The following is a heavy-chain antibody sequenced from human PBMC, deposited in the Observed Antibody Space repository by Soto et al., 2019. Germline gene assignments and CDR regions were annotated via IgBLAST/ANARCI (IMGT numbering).Heavy chain of an antibody. D-gene: IGHD6-13*01. Sequence: SETLSLTCTVSGGSVSSGSYYWSWIRQPPGKGLEWIGYIDYSGSTNYNPSLKSRVTISVDTSKNQFSLKLSSVTAADTAVYYCARVSAAALYYYYYGMDVWGQGTTVTVSS. CDR2: IDYSGST. CDR1: GGSVSSGSYY. CDR3: ARVSAAALYYYYYGMDV. V-gene: IGHV4-61*01. J-gene: IGHJ6*02.